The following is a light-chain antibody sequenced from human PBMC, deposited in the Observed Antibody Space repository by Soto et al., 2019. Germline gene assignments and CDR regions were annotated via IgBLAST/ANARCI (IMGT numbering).Light chain of an antibody. V-gene: IGKV3-11*01. CDR3: QQRSSWPLS. J-gene: IGKJ4*01. CDR2: DAF. CDR1: QSVNSY. Sequence: EIVLTQSPATLSSSPGERATLSCRASQSVNSYLAWYQQKPGQAPRLLIYDAFNRATGIPARFSGSGSGTDFSLTISSLEPEDLAVYYCQQRSSWPLSFGGGTKVEIK.